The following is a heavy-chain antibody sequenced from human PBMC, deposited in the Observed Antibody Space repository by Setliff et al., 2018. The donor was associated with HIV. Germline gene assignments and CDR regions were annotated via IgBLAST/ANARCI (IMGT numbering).Heavy chain of an antibody. CDR1: GGSFSGYY. V-gene: IGHV4-34*01. J-gene: IGHJ5*02. CDR3: ARGKWFDP. Sequence: PSETLSLTCAVYGGSFSGYYWSWIRQPPGKGLEWIGEINHSGSTNYNPSLKSRVTISVDTSKNQFSLKLSSVTAADTAVYYCARGKWFDPWGQGTLVTSPQ. CDR2: INHSGST.